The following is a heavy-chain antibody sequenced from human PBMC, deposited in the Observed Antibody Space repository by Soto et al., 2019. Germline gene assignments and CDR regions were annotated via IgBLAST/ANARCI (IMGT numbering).Heavy chain of an antibody. CDR3: ASDSPPVHH. J-gene: IGHJ5*02. CDR2: ISAYNGNT. V-gene: IGHV1-18*01. CDR1: GYTFSSYA. Sequence: QVQLVQSGAEVKKPGASVKVSCKASGYTFSSYAISWVRQAPGQGLEWMGWISAYNGNTKYAQKLQARVTMTTDTSTSTAYMELTRLSSDDTAVYYFASDSPPVHHWGQGTLVTVSS.